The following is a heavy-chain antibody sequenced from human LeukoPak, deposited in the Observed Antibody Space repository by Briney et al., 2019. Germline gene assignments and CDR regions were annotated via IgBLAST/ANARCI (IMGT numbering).Heavy chain of an antibody. V-gene: IGHV4-38-2*02. CDR1: GYSISSGYY. CDR3: ARVGSWYDFDY. CDR2: IYESGST. D-gene: IGHD6-13*01. Sequence: SQTLSLTCTVSGYSISSGYYWGWIRQPPGKGLEWIGSIYESGSTYYNPSLKSRVTISVDTSKNQFSLKLSSVTAADTAVYYCARVGSWYDFDYWGQGTLVTVSS. J-gene: IGHJ4*02.